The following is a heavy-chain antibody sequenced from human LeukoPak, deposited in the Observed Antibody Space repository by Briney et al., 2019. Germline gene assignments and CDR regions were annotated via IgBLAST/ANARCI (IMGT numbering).Heavy chain of an antibody. CDR3: ARARRRIQLWLRGYYYYMDV. V-gene: IGHV4-39*07. CDR2: IYYSGST. D-gene: IGHD5-18*01. J-gene: IGHJ6*03. CDR1: GGSISSSSYY. Sequence: SETLSLTCTVSGGSISSSSYYWGWIRQPPGKGLEWIGSIYYSGSTYYNPSLKSRVTISVDTSKNQFSLKLSSVTAADTAVYYCARARRRIQLWLRGYYYYMDVWGKGTTVTVSS.